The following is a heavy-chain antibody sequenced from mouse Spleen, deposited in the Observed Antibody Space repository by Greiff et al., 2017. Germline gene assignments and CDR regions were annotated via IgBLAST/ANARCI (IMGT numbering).Heavy chain of an antibody. CDR2: ITPSTGGT. V-gene: IGHV1-53*01. CDR1: GYTFTSYW. CDR3: ARDRGYYFDY. D-gene: IGHD1-1*02. Sequence: QVPLPQPGTELVKPGASVKLSCQASGYTFTSYWMHWVTQRPGQGLEWLGNITPSTGGTNYNENFKSTATRTVDKASSTAYMQLSSLTSEDSAVYYCARDRGYYFDYWGQGTTLTVSS. J-gene: IGHJ2*01.